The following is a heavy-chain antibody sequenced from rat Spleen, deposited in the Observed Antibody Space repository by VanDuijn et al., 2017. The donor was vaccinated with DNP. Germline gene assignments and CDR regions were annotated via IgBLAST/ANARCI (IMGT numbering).Heavy chain of an antibody. CDR3: AKNPGYYFDS. V-gene: IGHV5-7*01. CDR2: ISTSGSRT. CDR1: GFTFSDYY. J-gene: IGHJ2*01. D-gene: IGHD1-4*01. Sequence: EVQLVESGGGLVQPGRSLKLSCAASGFTFSDYYMAWVRQAPKKGLEWVATISTSGSRTYYSDSVKGRFIISRDNGKSSLYLQLSSLKSEDTATYYCAKNPGYYFDSWGQGVMVTVSS.